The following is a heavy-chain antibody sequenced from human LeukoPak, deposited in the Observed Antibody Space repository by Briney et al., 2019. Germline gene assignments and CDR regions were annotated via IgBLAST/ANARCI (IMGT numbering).Heavy chain of an antibody. D-gene: IGHD2-2*01. Sequence: GGSLRLSCAASGFTFSSYAMHWVRQAPGKGLEWVAVISYDGSNKYYADSVKGRFTISRDNSKNTLYLQMNSLRAEDTAVYYCAKDRCSGSSCSHDYWGQGTLVTVSS. CDR1: GFTFSSYA. CDR3: AKDRCSGSSCSHDY. V-gene: IGHV3-30-3*01. CDR2: ISYDGSNK. J-gene: IGHJ4*02.